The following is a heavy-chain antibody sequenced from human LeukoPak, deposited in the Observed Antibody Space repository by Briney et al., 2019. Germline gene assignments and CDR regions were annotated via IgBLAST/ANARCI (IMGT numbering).Heavy chain of an antibody. D-gene: IGHD1-1*01. CDR3: ARDCFGYKFDY. V-gene: IGHV3-21*01. J-gene: IGHJ4*02. CDR1: GFTFSSYS. CDR2: ISSSSSYI. Sequence: PGGSLRLSCAASGFTFSSYSMNWVRQAPGKGLEWVSSISSSSSYIYYADSVKDRFTISRDNAKNSLYLQMNSLRAEDTAVYYCARDCFGYKFDYWGQGTLVTVSS.